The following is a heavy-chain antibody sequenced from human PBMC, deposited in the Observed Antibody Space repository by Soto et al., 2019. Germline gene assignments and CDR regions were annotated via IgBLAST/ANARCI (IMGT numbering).Heavy chain of an antibody. V-gene: IGHV4-59*01. Sequence: PSETLSLTCTVSGGSISSYYWSWIRQPPGKGLEWIGYIYYSGSTNYNPSLKSRVTISVDTSKNQFSLKLSSVTAADTAVSYCARYGVALVRGVSAFDIWGQGTMVTVSS. D-gene: IGHD3-10*01. CDR2: IYYSGST. J-gene: IGHJ3*02. CDR1: GGSISSYY. CDR3: ARYGVALVRGVSAFDI.